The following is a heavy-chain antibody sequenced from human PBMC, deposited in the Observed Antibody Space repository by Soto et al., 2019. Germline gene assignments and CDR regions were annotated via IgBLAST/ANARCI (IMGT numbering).Heavy chain of an antibody. D-gene: IGHD5-18*01. J-gene: IGHJ4*02. CDR1: GFTFSSYS. Sequence: EVQLVESGGGLVKPGGSLRLSCAASGFTFSSYSMNWVRQAPGKGLEWVSSISSSSSYIYYEDSVKGGFTISRDNAKNSLYLQMNSLRAEDTAVYYCARDQPGYSYGYGLGYWGQGTLVTVSS. CDR3: ARDQPGYSYGYGLGY. V-gene: IGHV3-21*01. CDR2: ISSSSSYI.